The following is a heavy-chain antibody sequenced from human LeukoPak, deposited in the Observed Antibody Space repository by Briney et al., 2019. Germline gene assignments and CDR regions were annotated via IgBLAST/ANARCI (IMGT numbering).Heavy chain of an antibody. CDR2: INPNSGGT. D-gene: IGHD6-6*01. Sequence: GASVKVSCKASGYTFTGYYMHWVRQAPGQGLEWMGWINPNSGGTNYAQKFQGRVTMTRDTSISTAYMELSRLRSDDTAVYYCARGVAARPIYYYYYMDVWGKGTTVTVSS. CDR3: ARGVAARPIYYYYYMDV. V-gene: IGHV1-2*02. CDR1: GYTFTGYY. J-gene: IGHJ6*03.